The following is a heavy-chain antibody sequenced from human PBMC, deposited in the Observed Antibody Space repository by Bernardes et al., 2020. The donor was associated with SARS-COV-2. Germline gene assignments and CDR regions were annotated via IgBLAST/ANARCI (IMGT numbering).Heavy chain of an antibody. CDR3: ARGRSRITMIVVAQYYFDY. CDR1: GYTFTSYD. V-gene: IGHV1-8*01. J-gene: IGHJ4*02. CDR2: MNPNSGTT. Sequence: ASVKVSCKASGYTFTSYDINWVRQATGQGLEWMGWMNPNSGTTGYAQKFQGRVTMTRNTSISTAYMELSSLRSEDTAVYYCARGRSRITMIVVAQYYFDYWGQGTLVTVSS. D-gene: IGHD3-22*01.